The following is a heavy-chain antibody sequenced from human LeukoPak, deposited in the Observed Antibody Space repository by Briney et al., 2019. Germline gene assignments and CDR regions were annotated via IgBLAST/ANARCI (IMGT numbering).Heavy chain of an antibody. J-gene: IGHJ5*02. CDR1: GGSFSGYY. V-gene: IGHV4-34*01. CDR2: INHSGST. Sequence: SETLSLTCAVYGGSFSGYYWSWIRQPPGKGLEWIGVINHSGSTNYNPSLKSRVTISVDTSKNQFSLKLSSVTAADTAVYYCAGGRGYCSSTSCYRWFDPWGQGTLVTVSS. CDR3: AGGRGYCSSTSCYRWFDP. D-gene: IGHD2-2*02.